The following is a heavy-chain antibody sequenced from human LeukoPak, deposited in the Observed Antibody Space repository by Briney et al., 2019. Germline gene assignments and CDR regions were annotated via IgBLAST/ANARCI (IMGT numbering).Heavy chain of an antibody. CDR2: IWYDGSKK. Sequence: GGSLRLSCATSGFTFSNYGMHWVRQAPGKGLEWVAVIWYDGSKKYYADSVKGRFTISRDNSKNTLYLQVNSLRAEDTAVYYCARDLSYGFDYWGQGTLVTVSS. CDR1: GFTFSNYG. D-gene: IGHD3-10*01. V-gene: IGHV3-33*01. CDR3: ARDLSYGFDY. J-gene: IGHJ4*02.